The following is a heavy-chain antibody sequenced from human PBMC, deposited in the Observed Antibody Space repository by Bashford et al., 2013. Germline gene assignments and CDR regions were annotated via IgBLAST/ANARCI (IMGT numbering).Heavy chain of an antibody. Sequence: ASVKVSCKASGYTFTSYYIHWVRQAPGQGLEWMGLINHSGGSTTYAQKFQGRVTMTRDTSTSTVYMELSSLRSEDTAVYYCARDWAYLSSSSYFDYWGQGTLVTVSS. CDR2: INHSGGST. CDR3: ARDWAYLSSSSYFDY. J-gene: IGHJ4*02. V-gene: IGHV1-46*01. CDR1: GYTFTSYY. D-gene: IGHD6-6*01.